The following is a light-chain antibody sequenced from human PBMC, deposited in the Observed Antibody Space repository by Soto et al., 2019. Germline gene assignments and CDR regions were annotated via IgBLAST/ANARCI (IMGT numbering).Light chain of an antibody. CDR2: WAS. V-gene: IGKV4-1*01. Sequence: DIVMTQSPYSLAVSLGERATINCKSSQSVLYSSNNKNYLAWYQQRPGQPPKLLIYWASTRESGVPDRFSGSGSWTDFTLTITSRQAEDVAVYYCQQYESTPPTFGQGTKLEIK. CDR1: QSVLYSSNNKNY. CDR3: QQYESTPPT. J-gene: IGKJ2*01.